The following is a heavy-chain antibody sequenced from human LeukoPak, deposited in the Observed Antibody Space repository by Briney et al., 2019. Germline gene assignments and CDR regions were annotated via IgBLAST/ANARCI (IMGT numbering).Heavy chain of an antibody. Sequence: PSETLSLICTVPGDSISSSSYYWGWIRQPPGKGLEWIGSIYYSGTTYYNPSLKSRVTISVDTSKNQLSLKVSSVTAADTAVYYCARHTPGLQSGYWGQGTLVTVSS. CDR1: GDSISSSSYY. D-gene: IGHD4-11*01. CDR3: ARHTPGLQSGY. J-gene: IGHJ4*02. CDR2: IYYSGTT. V-gene: IGHV4-39*01.